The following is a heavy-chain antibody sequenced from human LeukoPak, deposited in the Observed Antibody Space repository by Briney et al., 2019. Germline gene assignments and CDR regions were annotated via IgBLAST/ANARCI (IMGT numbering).Heavy chain of an antibody. Sequence: GGSLTLSCAASGFTFSSYSMNWVRQAPGKGLEWVSSISSSSSYIYYADSVKGRFTISRDNAKNSLYLQMNSLRAEDTAVYYCARAPTGYYYGMDVWGQGTTVTVS. J-gene: IGHJ6*02. V-gene: IGHV3-21*01. CDR1: GFTFSSYS. CDR3: ARAPTGYYYGMDV. CDR2: ISSSSSYI.